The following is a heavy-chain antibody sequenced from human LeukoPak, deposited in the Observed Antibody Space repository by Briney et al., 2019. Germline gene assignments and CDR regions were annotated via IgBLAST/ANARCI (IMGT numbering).Heavy chain of an antibody. D-gene: IGHD4-17*01. CDR1: AFTFSSIG. V-gene: IGHV3-23*01. CDR3: VKVMATVTSFDY. Sequence: AGSLSLSCAATAFTFSSIGLRWDRQGQGQGWEWVLALSSSGASTYYADSVKGRFTIATDNSTNTLYPQRNSLRAQDTGVYYCVKVMATVTSFDYWGQGTLVTVSS. CDR2: LSSSGAST. J-gene: IGHJ4*02.